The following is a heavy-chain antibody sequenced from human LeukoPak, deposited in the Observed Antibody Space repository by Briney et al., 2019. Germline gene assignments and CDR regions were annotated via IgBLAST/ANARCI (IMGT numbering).Heavy chain of an antibody. Sequence: PGGSLRLSCAASGFTFSSYWLTWVRQAPGKGLEWVANTKEDGSEKYYVDSVKGRFTISRDNAKNSLYLQMNSLRAEDTAVYYCAEGGLVHDYWGQGTLVTVSS. D-gene: IGHD6-6*01. V-gene: IGHV3-7*01. J-gene: IGHJ4*02. CDR2: TKEDGSEK. CDR3: AEGGLVHDY. CDR1: GFTFSSYW.